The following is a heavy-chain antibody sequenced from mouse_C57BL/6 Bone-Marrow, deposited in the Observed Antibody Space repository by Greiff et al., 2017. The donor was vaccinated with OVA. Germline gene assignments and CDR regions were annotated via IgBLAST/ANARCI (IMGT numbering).Heavy chain of an antibody. D-gene: IGHD1-1*01. J-gene: IGHJ2*01. Sequence: EVKLQQSGPELVKPGASVKISCKASGYTFTDYYMNWVKQSHGKSLEWIGDINPNNGGTSYNQKFKGKATLTVDKSSSTAYMELRSLTSEDSAVYYCVSIYYYGSPYFDYWGQGTTLTVSS. CDR1: GYTFTDYY. CDR3: VSIYYYGSPYFDY. V-gene: IGHV1-26*01. CDR2: INPNNGGT.